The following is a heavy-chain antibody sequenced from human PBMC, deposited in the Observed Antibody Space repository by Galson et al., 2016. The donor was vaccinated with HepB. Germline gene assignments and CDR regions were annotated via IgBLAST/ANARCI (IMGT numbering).Heavy chain of an antibody. J-gene: IGHJ4*02. V-gene: IGHV4-39*01. CDR2: SYYSGNT. D-gene: IGHD4-17*01. CDR1: GGSIYSSSYY. CDR3: ASGDYGMPFDY. Sequence: TLSLTCTVSGGSIYSSSYYWGWIRQPPGKGLEWIGSSYYSGNTYYNPSLKSRVTITVDTSENQVSLKLSSVTAADTAMYYCASGDYGMPFDYWGRGTLVIVSS.